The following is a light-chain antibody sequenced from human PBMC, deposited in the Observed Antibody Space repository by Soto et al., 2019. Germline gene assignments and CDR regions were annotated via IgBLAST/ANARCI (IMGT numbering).Light chain of an antibody. J-gene: IGLJ2*01. Sequence: QSALTQPASVSGSLGQSITISCTGTSSDVGGYNYVSWYQQHPGKAPKLMIYDVSNRPSGVSNRFSGSKSGNTASLTISGLQAEDEADYYCSSYTSSSTPVVFGGGNQLTVL. CDR1: SSDVGGYNY. CDR3: SSYTSSSTPVV. V-gene: IGLV2-14*01. CDR2: DVS.